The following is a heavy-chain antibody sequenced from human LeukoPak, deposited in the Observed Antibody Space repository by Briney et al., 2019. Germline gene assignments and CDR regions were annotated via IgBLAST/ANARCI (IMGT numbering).Heavy chain of an antibody. D-gene: IGHD3-10*01. CDR2: IYYSGST. Sequence: SETLSLTCIVSGGSISSGGYFWRWLRQRPGKGLEWIGYIYYSGSTYYNPSLKSRVTISVDTSKNQFSLKLSSVTAADAAVYYCARDLYGSGIWGQGTLVTVSS. J-gene: IGHJ4*02. CDR3: ARDLYGSGI. CDR1: GGSISSGGYF. V-gene: IGHV4-31*03.